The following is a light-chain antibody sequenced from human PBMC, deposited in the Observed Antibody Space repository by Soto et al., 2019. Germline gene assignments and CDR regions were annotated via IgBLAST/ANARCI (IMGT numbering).Light chain of an antibody. CDR3: CCYAGSNSLI. CDR2: EVN. V-gene: IGLV2-23*02. Sequence: QSASVSGSPGQSITISCTGTNGDVGSYDLVSWYQRYPGEAPKLIIYEVNKRPSGISNRFSGSKSGNTASLTISGLQAEDEAEYDCCCYAGSNSLIFGGGTTVTV. CDR1: NGDVGSYDL. J-gene: IGLJ2*01.